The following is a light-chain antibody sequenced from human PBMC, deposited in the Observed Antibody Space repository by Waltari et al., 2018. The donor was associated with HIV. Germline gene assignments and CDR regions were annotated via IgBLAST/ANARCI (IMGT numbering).Light chain of an antibody. CDR2: DAF. CDR1: QTIFNC. Sequence: DIQMTQFPSTLSASAGDRVTITCRASQTIFNCLNWYQQKPGKAPQLLIYDAFTLQHGVPSRFSGSASETETDFTLTISSLQPEDFATYYCQQSYSVPLTFGPGTEVDIK. CDR3: QQSYSVPLT. J-gene: IGKJ3*01. V-gene: IGKV1-39*01.